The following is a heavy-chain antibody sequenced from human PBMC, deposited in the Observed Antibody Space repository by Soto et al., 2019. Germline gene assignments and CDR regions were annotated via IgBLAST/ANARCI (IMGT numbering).Heavy chain of an antibody. V-gene: IGHV4-59*01. CDR3: ARARYQLLHPYYYGMDV. CDR1: GGSISSYY. J-gene: IGHJ6*02. Sequence: QVQLQESGPGLVKPSETLSLTCTVSGGSISSYYWSWIRQSPGKGLEWIGYIHYSGCTKSNPSLKSRVTISVDTSRNQASLKLSAVTAADSAVYFCARARYQLLHPYYYGMDVWGQGTTVTVSS. CDR2: IHYSGCT. D-gene: IGHD2-2*01.